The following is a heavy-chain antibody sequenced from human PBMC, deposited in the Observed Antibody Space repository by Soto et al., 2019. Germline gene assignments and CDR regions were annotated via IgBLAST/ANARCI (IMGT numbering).Heavy chain of an antibody. CDR2: INSDGSST. CDR3: ARGRMTTMSYDAFDI. CDR1: GFPFRSYW. Sequence: GGSLRLSCAASGFPFRSYWMHWVRQAPGKGLVWVSRINSDGSSTVYADSVKGRFTISRDNAKNTLYLQMNSLRAEDTAVYYCARGRMTTMSYDAFDIWGQGTMVTVSS. J-gene: IGHJ3*02. V-gene: IGHV3-74*01. D-gene: IGHD4-17*01.